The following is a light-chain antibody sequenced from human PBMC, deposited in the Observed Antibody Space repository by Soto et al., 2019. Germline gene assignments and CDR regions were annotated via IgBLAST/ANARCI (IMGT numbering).Light chain of an antibody. Sequence: DIQMTQSPSTLSASVGDRVTITCRASQSISSRLAWYQQKPGKAPKVLIYAASSWESRDPSRFSGSGSGTEFALTFTSLQPDDFATYYCQQDNTYWTFGQGTKVDIK. V-gene: IGKV1-5*01. J-gene: IGKJ1*01. CDR2: AAS. CDR1: QSISSR. CDR3: QQDNTYWT.